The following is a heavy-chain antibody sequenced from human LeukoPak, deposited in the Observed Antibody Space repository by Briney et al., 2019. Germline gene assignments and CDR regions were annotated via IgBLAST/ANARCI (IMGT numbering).Heavy chain of an antibody. J-gene: IGHJ4*02. CDR3: ARLYDILTGVFDY. D-gene: IGHD3-9*01. V-gene: IGHV3-21*01. Sequence: GGSLRISCAASGLTFSDYTMDWVRQALGKGLQWVSSIGGSGDSIYYADSVKGRFTISRDNAKNSLYLQMSSLRAEDKAIYYCARLYDILTGVFDYWGQGTLVTVSS. CDR2: IGGSGDSI. CDR1: GLTFSDYT.